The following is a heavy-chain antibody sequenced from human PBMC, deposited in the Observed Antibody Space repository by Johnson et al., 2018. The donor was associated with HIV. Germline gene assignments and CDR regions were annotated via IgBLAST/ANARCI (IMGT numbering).Heavy chain of an antibody. V-gene: IGHV3-11*04. CDR3: ARDKVDDAFDI. CDR2: ISSSGSTI. J-gene: IGHJ3*02. Sequence: QMQLVESGGGLVKPGGSLRLSCAASGFTFSDYYMSWIRQAPGKGLEWVSYISSSGSTIYYADSVKGRFTISRDNSKNTLYLQMSSLRAEDTAVYYCARDKVDDAFDIWGQGTMVTVSS. D-gene: IGHD1-26*01. CDR1: GFTFSDYY.